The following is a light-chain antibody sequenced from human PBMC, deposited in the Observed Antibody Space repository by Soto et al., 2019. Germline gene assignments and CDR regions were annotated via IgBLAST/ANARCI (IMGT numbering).Light chain of an antibody. J-gene: IGLJ2*01. CDR3: SSYAASNNFGV. CDR1: SSDVGGYNY. V-gene: IGLV2-8*01. Sequence: QSALTQPPSASGSPGQSVTISCIGTSSDVGGYNYVSWYQQHPGKAPKLMIYEVSKRPSGVPDRFSGSKSGNTASLTVSGIQAEDEADYYCSSYAASNNFGVFGGGTKLTVL. CDR2: EVS.